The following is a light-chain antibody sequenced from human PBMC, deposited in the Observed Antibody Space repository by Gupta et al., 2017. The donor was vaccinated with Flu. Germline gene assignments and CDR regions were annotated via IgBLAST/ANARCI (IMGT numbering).Light chain of an antibody. CDR2: ANN. Sequence: QSTLTQPPAASGAPGQTVTISCSGGWSNIGGNNVNWYQQLPGAAPKLLIFANNQRRCGGPSRFSGSKSGTSASLAIDGLPAEDEADYYCESWDYSLNGLWVFGGGTKLTVL. J-gene: IGLJ3*02. CDR1: WSNIGGNN. V-gene: IGLV1-44*01. CDR3: ESWDYSLNGLWV.